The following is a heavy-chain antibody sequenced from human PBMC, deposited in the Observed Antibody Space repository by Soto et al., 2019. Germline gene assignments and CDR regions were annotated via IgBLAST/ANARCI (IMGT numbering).Heavy chain of an antibody. V-gene: IGHV1-24*01. J-gene: IGHJ4*02. D-gene: IGHD3-16*01. CDR3: ATLPPVPLRSDY. CDR1: GYTLTEFS. CDR2: FDPEDGET. Sequence: ASVKVSCKVSGYTLTEFSMHWVRQAPGKGLEWMGGFDPEDGETIYAQKFQGRVTMTEDTSTDTAYMELSSLRSEDTAVYYCATLPPVPLRSDYWGQGTLVTVSS.